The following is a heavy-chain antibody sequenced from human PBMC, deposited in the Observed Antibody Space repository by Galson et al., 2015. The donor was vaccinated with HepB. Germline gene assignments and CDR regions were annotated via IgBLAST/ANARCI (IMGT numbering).Heavy chain of an antibody. D-gene: IGHD6-6*01. CDR2: IKQDGSEK. CDR3: ARDVKSPRIAAPRGNAFDI. Sequence: SLRLSCAASGFTFSGYWMSWVRQAPGKGLEWVANIKQDGSEKYYVDSVKGRFTISRDNAKNSLYLQMNSLRAEDTAVYYCARDVKSPRIAAPRGNAFDIWGQGTMVTVSS. J-gene: IGHJ3*02. CDR1: GFTFSGYW. V-gene: IGHV3-7*03.